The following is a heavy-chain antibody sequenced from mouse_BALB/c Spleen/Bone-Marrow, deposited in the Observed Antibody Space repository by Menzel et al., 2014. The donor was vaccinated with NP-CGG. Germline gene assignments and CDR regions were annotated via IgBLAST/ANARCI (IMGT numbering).Heavy chain of an antibody. CDR3: ARRGYYGTFLFAY. CDR2: ISYSGST. D-gene: IGHD2-1*01. J-gene: IGHJ3*01. V-gene: IGHV3-2*02. Sequence: VQLQQLGPGLVKPSQSLSLTCTVTGYSITSDSAWHWIRQSPGNKLEWMAYISYSGSTTYNPSLKSRISITRDTSKNQFFLQLNSVTTEDTATYYCARRGYYGTFLFAYWGQGTLVTVSA. CDR1: GYSITSDSA.